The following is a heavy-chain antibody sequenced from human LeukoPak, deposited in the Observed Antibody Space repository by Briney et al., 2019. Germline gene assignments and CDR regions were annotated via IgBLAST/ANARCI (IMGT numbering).Heavy chain of an antibody. CDR3: ARLTATRDYFDY. Sequence: SETLSLTCTVSGGSISSYYWSWIRQPPGKGLEWIGYIYYSGSTNYNPSLKSRATISVDTSKNQFSLKLSSVTAADTAVYYCARLTATRDYFDYWGQGTLVTVSS. D-gene: IGHD2-21*02. CDR2: IYYSGST. V-gene: IGHV4-59*08. J-gene: IGHJ4*02. CDR1: GGSISSYY.